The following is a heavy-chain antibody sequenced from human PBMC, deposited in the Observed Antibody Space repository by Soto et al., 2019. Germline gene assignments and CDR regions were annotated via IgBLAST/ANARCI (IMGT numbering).Heavy chain of an antibody. CDR1: VESISIYY. CDR2: FYDGNT. J-gene: IGHJ4*02. CDR3: ATTRGLAVGGSFDY. V-gene: IGHV4-59*04. D-gene: IGHD3-10*01. Sequence: SETLSLTCTVSVESISIYYWSWIRQPPGKGLEWVGTFYDGNTYHNPSLRSRITIAVDTSKNQFSLKLNSVAAADTAFYYCATTRGLAVGGSFDYWGQGMLVTVSS.